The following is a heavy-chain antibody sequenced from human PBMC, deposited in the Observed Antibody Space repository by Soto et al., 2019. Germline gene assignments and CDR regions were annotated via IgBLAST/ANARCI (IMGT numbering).Heavy chain of an antibody. D-gene: IGHD6-25*01. CDR2: ISYDGSNK. CDR3: ARAAGLDYYYGMDV. CDR1: GFTFSSYA. J-gene: IGHJ6*02. V-gene: IGHV3-30-3*01. Sequence: QVQLVESGGGVVQPGRSLRLSCAASGFTFSSYAMHWVRQAPGKGLEWVAVISYDGSNKYYADSVKGRFTISRDNSKNTLYLQMNSLSAEDTAVYYCARAAGLDYYYGMDVWGQGTTVTVSS.